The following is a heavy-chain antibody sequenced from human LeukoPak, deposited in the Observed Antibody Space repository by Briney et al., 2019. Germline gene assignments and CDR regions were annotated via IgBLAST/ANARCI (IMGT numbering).Heavy chain of an antibody. CDR2: IYYSESS. V-gene: IGHV4-31*03. CDR3: ARGHGTMVRGVIVSAWYFDL. Sequence: SETLSLTCTVSGGSISSGGYYWSWTRQHPGKGLEWIGYIYYSESSYYNPSLKSRVTISVDTSKNQFSLQLSSVTAADTAVYYCARGHGTMVRGVIVSAWYFDLWGRGTLVTVSS. J-gene: IGHJ2*01. CDR1: GGSISSGGYY. D-gene: IGHD3-10*01.